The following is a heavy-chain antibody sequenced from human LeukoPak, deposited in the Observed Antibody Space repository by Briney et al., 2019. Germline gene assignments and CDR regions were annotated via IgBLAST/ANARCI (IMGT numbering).Heavy chain of an antibody. Sequence: GGSLRLSCAASGFTFSTYWMSWVRQAPGKGLEWVTNIKQDGSERYYVDSVKGRFTISRDNAKNSLYLQMNSLRAEDTAMYYCARDSAGNDYWGQGTLVTVSS. V-gene: IGHV3-7*01. D-gene: IGHD6-13*01. CDR1: GFTFSTYW. CDR3: ARDSAGNDY. CDR2: IKQDGSER. J-gene: IGHJ4*02.